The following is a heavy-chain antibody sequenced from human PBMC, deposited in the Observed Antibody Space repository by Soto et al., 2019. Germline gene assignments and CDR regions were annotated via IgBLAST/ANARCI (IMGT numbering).Heavy chain of an antibody. J-gene: IGHJ6*02. D-gene: IGHD3-10*01. V-gene: IGHV4-31*02. CDR1: GGSISSGGYY. CDR3: ARDLGDGDYYGMDF. CDR2: IYYSGST. Sequence: LCGGSISSGGYYWSWIRQHPGKGLEWIGYIYYSGSTYYNPSLKSRVTISVDTSKNQFSLKLSSVTAADTAVYYCARDLGDGDYYGMDFWGQGTTVTVSS.